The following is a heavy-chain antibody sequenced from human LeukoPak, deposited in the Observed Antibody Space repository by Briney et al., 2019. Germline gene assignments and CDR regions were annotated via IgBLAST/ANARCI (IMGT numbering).Heavy chain of an antibody. J-gene: IGHJ3*02. D-gene: IGHD3-10*01. V-gene: IGHV4-31*03. Sequence: SETLSLTCTVSGGSISSGGYYWSWIRQHPGKGLEWIGYIYYSGSTYYNPPLKSRVTISVDTSKNQFSLKLSSVTAADTAVYYCARDELNAFDIWDQGTMVAVSS. CDR2: IYYSGST. CDR3: ARDELNAFDI. CDR1: GGSISSGGYY.